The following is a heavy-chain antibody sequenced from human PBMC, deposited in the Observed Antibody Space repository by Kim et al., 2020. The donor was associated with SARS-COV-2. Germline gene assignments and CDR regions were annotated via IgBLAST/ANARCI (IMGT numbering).Heavy chain of an antibody. V-gene: IGHV3-33*06. J-gene: IGHJ6*02. CDR2: IWYDGSNK. D-gene: IGHD3-22*01. CDR1: GFTFSSYA. CDR3: EKVKVGTYDSSGYYHRYYDYYYGMDV. Sequence: GGSLRLSCAASGFTFSSYAMHWVRQAPGKGLEWVAVIWYDGSNKYYADSVKGRFTISRDNSKKTLYLQMNSLRAEDTAVYYGEKVKVGTYDSSGYYHRYYDYYYGMDVWGQGTTVTVSS.